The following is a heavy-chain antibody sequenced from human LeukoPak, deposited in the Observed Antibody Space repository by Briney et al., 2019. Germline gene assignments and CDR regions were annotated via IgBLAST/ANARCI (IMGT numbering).Heavy chain of an antibody. CDR2: IYYSGSS. CDR3: ARRLAGTEDY. D-gene: IGHD1-7*01. Sequence: SETLSLTCTVSGGSISSSSYYWGWIRQPPGKGLEWIGSIYYSGSSYYNPSLKSRVTMSADTSKNQFSLKLSSVTAADTAVYYCARRLAGTEDYWGQGTLVTVSS. V-gene: IGHV4-39*01. J-gene: IGHJ4*02. CDR1: GGSISSSSYY.